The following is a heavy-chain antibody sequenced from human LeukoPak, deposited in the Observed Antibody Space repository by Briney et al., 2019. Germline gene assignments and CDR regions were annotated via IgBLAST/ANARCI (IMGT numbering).Heavy chain of an antibody. CDR3: ARDSKPSYYYGSERPNYFFDY. CDR1: GFTFSSYS. J-gene: IGHJ4*02. D-gene: IGHD3-10*01. CDR2: ISSSSSYI. Sequence: PGGSLRLSCAASGFTFSSYSMNWVRQAPGKGLEWVSSISSSSSYIYYADSVKGRFTISRDNAKNSLYLQMNSLRAEDTAVYYCARDSKPSYYYGSERPNYFFDYWGQGTLVTVSS. V-gene: IGHV3-21*01.